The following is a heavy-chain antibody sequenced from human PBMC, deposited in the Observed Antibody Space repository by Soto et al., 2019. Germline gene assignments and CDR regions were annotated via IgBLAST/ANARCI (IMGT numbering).Heavy chain of an antibody. Sequence: PSQTLSLTCAISGDSVSSNSAAWNWIRQSPSRGLEWLGRTYYRSKWYNDYAVSVKSRITINPDTSKNQFSLQLNSVTPEGTAVYYCARAGQWLDYYYYYYMDVWGKGTTVTVSS. CDR2: TYYRSKWYN. V-gene: IGHV6-1*01. J-gene: IGHJ6*03. CDR3: ARAGQWLDYYYYYYMDV. CDR1: GDSVSSNSAA. D-gene: IGHD6-19*01.